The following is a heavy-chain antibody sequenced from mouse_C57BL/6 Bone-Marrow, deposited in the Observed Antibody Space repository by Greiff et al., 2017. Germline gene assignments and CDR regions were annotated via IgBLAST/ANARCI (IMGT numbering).Heavy chain of an antibody. CDR3: AKFATVYYFDY. CDR1: GFSLTSYG. D-gene: IGHD1-1*01. Sequence: VKLMESGPGLVQPSQSLSITCTVSGFSLTSYGVHWVRQPPGKGLEWLGVIWSGGSSDYNAAFISRLLISKDNSKSQVFLEMNWLQADDTAIYYGAKFATVYYFDYWGQGTTLTVSS. CDR2: IWSGGSS. V-gene: IGHV2-4*01. J-gene: IGHJ2*01.